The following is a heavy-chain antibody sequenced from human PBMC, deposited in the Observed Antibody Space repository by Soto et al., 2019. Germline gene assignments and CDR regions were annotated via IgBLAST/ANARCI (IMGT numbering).Heavy chain of an antibody. CDR2: IISIFGTT. V-gene: IGHV1-69*01. CDR1: GGTFSSYV. D-gene: IGHD2-8*01. J-gene: IGHJ6*02. Sequence: QVQLVQSGAEVKKPGSSVKVSCKASGGTFSSYVIGWVRQAPGQGLEWMGGIISIFGTTHYAQRFQGRVTITAEESPSTAYMELSSLRSADTAVYYCATPLAYAMRGWDGLDVWGQGTTVTVSS. CDR3: ATPLAYAMRGWDGLDV.